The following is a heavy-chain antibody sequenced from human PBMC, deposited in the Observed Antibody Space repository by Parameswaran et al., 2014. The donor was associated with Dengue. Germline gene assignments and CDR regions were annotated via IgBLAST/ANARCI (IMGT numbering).Heavy chain of an antibody. Sequence: RWIRQPPGKGLEWVSAISGSGGSTYYADSVKGRFTISRDNSKNTLYLQMNSLRAEDTAVYYCAAARGVLLWFGETKSWGQGTLVTVSS. J-gene: IGHJ5*02. V-gene: IGHV3-23*01. D-gene: IGHD3-10*01. CDR3: AAARGVLLWFGETKS. CDR2: ISGSGGST.